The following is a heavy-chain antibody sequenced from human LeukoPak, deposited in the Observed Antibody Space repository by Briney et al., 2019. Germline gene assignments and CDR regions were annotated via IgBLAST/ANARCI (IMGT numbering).Heavy chain of an antibody. CDR3: ARGMFCTNGLCYSYNYYYMDA. D-gene: IGHD2-8*01. CDR1: GYSISSGYY. CDR2: ISHSGST. V-gene: IGHV4-38-2*01. J-gene: IGHJ6*03. Sequence: PSETLSLTCAVSGYSISSGYYWGWIRQPPGKGLEWIGSISHSGSTYYHPSIKSRVTISVDTSKNQFYLKLSSVTAADTALYYCARGMFCTNGLCYSYNYYYMDAWGKGTTVTVSS.